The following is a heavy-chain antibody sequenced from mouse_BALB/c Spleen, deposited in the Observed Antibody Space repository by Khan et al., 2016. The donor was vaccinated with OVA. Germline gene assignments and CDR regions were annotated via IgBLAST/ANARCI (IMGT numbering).Heavy chain of an antibody. CDR1: GYTFTTYG. CDR2: INTYTGNP. Sequence: QIQLVQSGPELKKPGETVKISCEASGYTFTTYGINWVKQAPGKALEWMGWINTYTGNPTYVDDFKGRFAFSLETSASTAYLRLHNLKNEDTATDFCAREGLRRVFDYWGQGTTLTVSA. V-gene: IGHV9-3-1*01. CDR3: AREGLRRVFDY. J-gene: IGHJ2*01. D-gene: IGHD2-4*01.